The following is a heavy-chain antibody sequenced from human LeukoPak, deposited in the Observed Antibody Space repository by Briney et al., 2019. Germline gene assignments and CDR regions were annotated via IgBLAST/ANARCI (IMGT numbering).Heavy chain of an antibody. CDR2: ITGSDGNT. J-gene: IGHJ4*02. CDR3: AQWGDFDVLTGYYVPDF. Sequence: GGFLRLSCAASGFTFSNYAMSWVRQAPGKGLEWVSAITGSDGNTYYADPVKGRFTISRDNSKNTLYLQMNSLRAEDTAVYYCAQWGDFDVLTGYYVPDFWGQGTLVTVSS. CDR1: GFTFSNYA. D-gene: IGHD3-9*01. V-gene: IGHV3-23*01.